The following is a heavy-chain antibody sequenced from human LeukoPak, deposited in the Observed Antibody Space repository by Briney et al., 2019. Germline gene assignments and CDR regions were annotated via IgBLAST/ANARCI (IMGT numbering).Heavy chain of an antibody. V-gene: IGHV3-74*03. CDR2: IKTDGSNT. J-gene: IGHJ4*02. CDR1: GFTFSRYW. CDR3: ARDRYSSGWYVYY. D-gene: IGHD6-19*01. Sequence: GGSLRLSCEASGFTFSRYWMHWVRQAPGKGLVWVSRIKTDGSNTKYADSVKGRFSISRDNAKKTLYLQMNSLRIEDTAVYYCARDRYSSGWYVYYWGQGTLVTVSS.